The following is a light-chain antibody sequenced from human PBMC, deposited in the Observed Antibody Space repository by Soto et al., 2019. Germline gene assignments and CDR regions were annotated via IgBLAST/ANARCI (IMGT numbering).Light chain of an antibody. V-gene: IGLV2-8*01. CDR2: EVT. CDR3: SSYTGGNPSYV. J-gene: IGLJ1*01. CDR1: SSDVGGYDY. Sequence: SALTQPPSASGSPGQSVTISCTGTSSDVGGYDYVSWYQQHPGKAPKLMIYEVTIRPSGVSDRFSGSKSGNTASLTVSGLQAEDEADYYCSSYTGGNPSYVFGTGTTVTVL.